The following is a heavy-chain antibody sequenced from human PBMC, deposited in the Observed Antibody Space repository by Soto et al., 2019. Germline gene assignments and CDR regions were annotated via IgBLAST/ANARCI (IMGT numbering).Heavy chain of an antibody. J-gene: IGHJ4*02. Sequence: QVQLQESGPGLVKPSQTLSLTCTVSGGSISSGGYYWSWIRQHPGKGLEWIGYIYYSGSTYYNPSLKSRVTNSVDASTNQSYLKLSSVTAAATAVYYCARLVGYSVYEPGIAAADYDYWGQGTPVTVSS. CDR2: IYYSGST. V-gene: IGHV4-31*03. D-gene: IGHD6-13*01. CDR3: ARLVGYSVYEPGIAAADYDY. CDR1: GGSISSGGYY.